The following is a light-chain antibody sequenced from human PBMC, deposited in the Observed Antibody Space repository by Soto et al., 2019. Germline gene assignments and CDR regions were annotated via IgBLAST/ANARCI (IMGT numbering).Light chain of an antibody. Sequence: EILIAQSPSTLSASVEDRVTITCRASQSISSWFAWYQXKXGXAPKLXIYTASSFERGVASRFRGSGSGTEFTLTIRSLQPDDFATYYCQQYNSYWTCGQGTKVDIK. CDR1: QSISSW. J-gene: IGKJ1*01. CDR3: QQYNSYWT. CDR2: TAS. V-gene: IGKV1-5*03.